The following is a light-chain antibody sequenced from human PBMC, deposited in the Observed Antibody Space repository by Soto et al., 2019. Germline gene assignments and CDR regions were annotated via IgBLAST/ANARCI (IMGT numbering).Light chain of an antibody. CDR3: QQGDTAPGT. J-gene: IGKJ1*01. CDR2: GAS. Sequence: EIVLTQSPGTVSLSPGERATLSCRASQSVDSRYFAWYQQKFGQPPRLLIYGASRRATGIPDRFSGSGSGTDFTLTIRRLESEDFAVYYCQQGDTAPGTFGQGTKGDIK. CDR1: QSVDSRY. V-gene: IGKV3-20*01.